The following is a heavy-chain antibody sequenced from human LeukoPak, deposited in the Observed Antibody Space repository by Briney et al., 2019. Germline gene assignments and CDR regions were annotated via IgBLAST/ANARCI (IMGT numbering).Heavy chain of an antibody. Sequence: PSETLSLTCTVSGGSISSYYWSWIRQPPGKGLEWIGYIYYSGSTNYNPSLKSRVTISVDTSKNQFSLKLSSVTAADTAVYYCARGVRPMKVAAKYYFDYWGQGTLVTVSS. D-gene: IGHD2-15*01. CDR1: GGSISSYY. CDR2: IYYSGST. CDR3: ARGVRPMKVAAKYYFDY. J-gene: IGHJ4*02. V-gene: IGHV4-59*12.